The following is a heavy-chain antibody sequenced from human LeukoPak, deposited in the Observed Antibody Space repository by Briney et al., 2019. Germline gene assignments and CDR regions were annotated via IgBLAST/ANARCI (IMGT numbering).Heavy chain of an antibody. CDR3: ARVSGDGYNIGHYFDY. V-gene: IGHV4-34*01. J-gene: IGHJ4*02. Sequence: SETLSLTCAVYGGSFSGYYWSWIRQPPGKGLEWIGEINHSGSTDYNPSLKSRVTISVDTSKNQFSLKLSSVTAADTAVYYCARVSGDGYNIGHYFDYWGQGTLVTVSS. CDR1: GGSFSGYY. CDR2: INHSGST. D-gene: IGHD5-24*01.